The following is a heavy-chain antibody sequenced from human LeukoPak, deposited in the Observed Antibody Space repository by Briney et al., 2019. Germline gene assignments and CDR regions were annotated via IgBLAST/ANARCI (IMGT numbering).Heavy chain of an antibody. CDR3: ARGLKYGTNYYMDV. V-gene: IGHV4-59*01. CDR1: GGSISSYY. Sequence: SETLSLTCTVSGGSISSYYWSWIRQPPGKGLEWIGYIYYSGSTNYNPSLKSRVTISVDTSKNQFSLKLSSVTAADTAVYYCARGLKYGTNYYMDVWGKGTTVTVSS. J-gene: IGHJ6*03. CDR2: IYYSGST. D-gene: IGHD1-26*01.